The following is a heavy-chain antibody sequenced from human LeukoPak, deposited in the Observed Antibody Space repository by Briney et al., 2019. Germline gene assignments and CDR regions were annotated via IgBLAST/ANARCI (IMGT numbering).Heavy chain of an antibody. V-gene: IGHV3-7*04. J-gene: IGHJ3*02. D-gene: IGHD6-19*01. CDR2: IKQDGSEK. CDR3: ARVSSGWYGRGAFDI. Sequence: PGGSLRLSCAASGFTFSSYWMSWVRQAPGKGLERVANIKQDGSEKYYVDSVKGRFTISRDNAKNSLYLQMNSLRAEDTAVYYCARVSSGWYGRGAFDIWGQGTMVTVSS. CDR1: GFTFSSYW.